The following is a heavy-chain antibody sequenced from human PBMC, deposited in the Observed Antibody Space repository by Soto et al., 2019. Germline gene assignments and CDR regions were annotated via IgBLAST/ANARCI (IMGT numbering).Heavy chain of an antibody. CDR1: GFTFSSYS. CDR3: ARDKGNSYGYQHFDY. D-gene: IGHD5-18*01. V-gene: IGHV3-21*01. Sequence: PGGSLRLSCAASGFTFSSYSMNWVRQAPGKGLGWVSSISSSSSYIYYADSVKGRFTISRDNAKNSLYLQMNSLRAEDTAVYHCARDKGNSYGYQHFDYWGQGTLVTVSS. CDR2: ISSSSSYI. J-gene: IGHJ4*02.